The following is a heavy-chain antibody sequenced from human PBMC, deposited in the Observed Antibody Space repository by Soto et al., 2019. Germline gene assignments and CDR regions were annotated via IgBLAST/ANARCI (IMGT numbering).Heavy chain of an antibody. Sequence: PSETLSLTCAVSGGSISSGGYSWSWIRQPPGKGLEWIGYIYHSGSTYYNPSLKSRVTISVDRSKNQFSLTLTSVTAADTAVYYWARSDSNYPPFDYGGQEILATVPS. CDR1: GGSISSGGYS. D-gene: IGHD4-4*01. V-gene: IGHV4-30-2*01. CDR2: IYHSGST. J-gene: IGHJ4*02. CDR3: ARSDSNYPPFDY.